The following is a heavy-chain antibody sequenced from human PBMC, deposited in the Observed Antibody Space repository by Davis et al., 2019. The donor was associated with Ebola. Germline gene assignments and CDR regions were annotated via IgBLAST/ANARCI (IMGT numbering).Heavy chain of an antibody. CDR2: INAGNGNT. CDR1: GGTFSSYA. Sequence: ASVKVSCKASGGTFSSYAISWVRQAPGQRLEWMGWINAGNGNTKYSQKFQGRVTITRDTSASTAYMELSSLRSEDTAVYYCARDRVYSSGWDNWGQGTLVTVSS. CDR3: ARDRVYSSGWDN. V-gene: IGHV1-3*01. J-gene: IGHJ4*02. D-gene: IGHD6-19*01.